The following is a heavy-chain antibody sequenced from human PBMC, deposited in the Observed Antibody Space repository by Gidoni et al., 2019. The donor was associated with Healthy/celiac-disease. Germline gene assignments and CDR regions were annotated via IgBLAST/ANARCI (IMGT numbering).Heavy chain of an antibody. CDR2: IIPIFGTA. CDR1: GGTFSSYA. Sequence: QVQLVQSGAEVKKPGSSVTVSCKASGGTFSSYAISWVRQAPGQGLEWMGGIIPIFGTANYAQKFQGRVTITADESTSTAYMELSSLRSEDTAVYYCATAYCGGDCYSGWSYYYYGMDVWGQGTTVTVSS. J-gene: IGHJ6*02. D-gene: IGHD2-21*02. V-gene: IGHV1-69*01. CDR3: ATAYCGGDCYSGWSYYYYGMDV.